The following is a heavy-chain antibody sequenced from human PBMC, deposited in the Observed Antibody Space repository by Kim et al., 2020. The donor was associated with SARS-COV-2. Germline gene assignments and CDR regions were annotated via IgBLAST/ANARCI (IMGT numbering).Heavy chain of an antibody. J-gene: IGHJ2*01. Sequence: GSLRLSCIGSRFTFGSSAMTWVRQAPGKGLEWVSTIFGSGHGTYYPDSVRGRFIVSRDNSKNTLYLQMDNLRVDDTAIYYCAKNVHVTSVTFLWYFDLWGRGTSVTVSS. CDR1: RFTFGSSA. CDR2: IFGSGHGT. CDR3: AKNVHVTSVTFLWYFDL. D-gene: IGHD2-2*01. V-gene: IGHV3-23*01.